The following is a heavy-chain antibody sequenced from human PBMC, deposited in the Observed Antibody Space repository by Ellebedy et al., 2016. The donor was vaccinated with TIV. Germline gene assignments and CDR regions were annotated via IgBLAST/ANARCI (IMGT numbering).Heavy chain of an antibody. J-gene: IGHJ3*02. CDR2: IIAIFRTT. CDR1: GGTFSSYA. CDR3: VRDKPTILTGHGDAFDI. Sequence: ASVKVSCKASGGTFSSYAISWVRQAPGQGLEWMGGIIAIFRTTNYAQKFQGRVTITADEFMSTAYMELSSLRSEDTAVYYCVRDKPTILTGHGDAFDIWGQGTMVTVSS. D-gene: IGHD3-9*01. V-gene: IGHV1-69*13.